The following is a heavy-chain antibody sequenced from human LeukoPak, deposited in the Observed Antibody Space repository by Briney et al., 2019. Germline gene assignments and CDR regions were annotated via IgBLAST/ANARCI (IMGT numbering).Heavy chain of an antibody. V-gene: IGHV3-9*01. CDR1: GFTFDDYA. CDR3: AKDRNYYYGMDV. Sequence: GGSLRLSCAASGFTFDDYAMHWVRQAPGKGLEWLSGISWNSGSIGYADSVKGRFTISRDNAKNSLYLQMNSLRAEDTALYYCAKDRNYYYGMDVWGQGTTVTVSS. CDR2: ISWNSGSI. J-gene: IGHJ6*02.